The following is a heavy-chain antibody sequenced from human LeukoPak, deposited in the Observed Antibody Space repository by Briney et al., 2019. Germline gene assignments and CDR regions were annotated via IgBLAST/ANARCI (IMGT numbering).Heavy chain of an antibody. D-gene: IGHD1-26*01. Sequence: GGSLRLSCAASGFTFSNYWMAWVRQAPGKGLEWVANINQGGIVKQYVDSVKGRFTISRDNAKNTLYLQMNSLRAEDTAVYYCAKDRSPRDYWGQGTLVTVSS. CDR3: AKDRSPRDY. V-gene: IGHV3-7*03. J-gene: IGHJ4*02. CDR2: INQGGIVK. CDR1: GFTFSNYW.